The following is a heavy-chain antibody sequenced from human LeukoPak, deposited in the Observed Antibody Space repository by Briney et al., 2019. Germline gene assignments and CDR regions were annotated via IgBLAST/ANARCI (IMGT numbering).Heavy chain of an antibody. D-gene: IGHD3-3*01. V-gene: IGHV4-61*02. CDR1: GGSISSGSYN. CDR2: IYTSGST. Sequence: SETLSLTCTVSGGSISSGSYNWSWIRQPAGKGLEWIGRIYTSGSTNYNPSLKSRVTISVDTSKNQFSLKLSSVTAADTAVYYCARESGVVNPSMFDPWGQGTLVTVSS. CDR3: ARESGVVNPSMFDP. J-gene: IGHJ5*02.